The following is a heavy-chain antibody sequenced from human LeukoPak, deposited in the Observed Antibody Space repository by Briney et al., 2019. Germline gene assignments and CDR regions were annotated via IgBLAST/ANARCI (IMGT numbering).Heavy chain of an antibody. J-gene: IGHJ4*02. V-gene: IGHV1-58*02. CDR1: GFTFTSSA. CDR3: AADPDTTMAFDY. Sequence: GTSVKVSCKASGFTFTSSAMQWVRQARGQRLEWIGWIVVGSGNTNYAQKFQERVTITRDMSTSTAYLELSSLRSEDTAVYYCAADPDTTMAFDYWGQGTLVTVSS. CDR2: IVVGSGNT. D-gene: IGHD5-18*01.